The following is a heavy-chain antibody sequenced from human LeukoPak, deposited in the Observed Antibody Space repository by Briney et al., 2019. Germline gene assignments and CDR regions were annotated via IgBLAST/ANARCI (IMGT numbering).Heavy chain of an antibody. CDR2: IYNSGST. V-gene: IGHV4-59*01. CDR1: GGSISSYY. Sequence: PSETLSLTCTVSGGSISSYYWSWIRQPPGKGLEWIGYIYNSGSTNYNPSLKSRVTFSVDTSKNQFSLKLISVTAADTAVYYCARVKGVVTAILDYWGQGTLVTVSS. J-gene: IGHJ4*02. D-gene: IGHD2-21*02. CDR3: ARVKGVVTAILDY.